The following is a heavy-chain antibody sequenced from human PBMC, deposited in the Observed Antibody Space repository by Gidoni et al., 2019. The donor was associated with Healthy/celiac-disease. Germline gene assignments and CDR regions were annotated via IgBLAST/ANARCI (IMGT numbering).Heavy chain of an antibody. CDR3: ARVAGHSYGWYYYGMDV. CDR1: GGTFSSYA. Sequence: QVQLVQSGTGVTKPGSSVKVSCKASGGTFSSYAISWVRQAPGQVLEWMGRIIPILGIANDAQKFQGRVTITADKSTSTAYMELSSLRSEDTAVYYCARVAGHSYGWYYYGMDVWGQGTTVTVSS. V-gene: IGHV1-69*09. CDR2: IIPILGIA. J-gene: IGHJ6*02. D-gene: IGHD5-18*01.